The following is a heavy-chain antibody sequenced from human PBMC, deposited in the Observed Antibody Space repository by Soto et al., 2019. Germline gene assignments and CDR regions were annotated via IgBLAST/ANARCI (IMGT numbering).Heavy chain of an antibody. V-gene: IGHV3-53*01. CDR2: IYTRGTT. CDR3: AKLWGYYFKS. Sequence: PGGSLRLSCSASGFSVNNNYMTWARQAPGRRPEWVAVIYTRGTTHYADFATGRFTFSRDNSKNTLYLQMDSLRPEDTAVYYCAKLWGYYFKSWGPGTLVTVSS. D-gene: IGHD3-22*01. J-gene: IGHJ4*02. CDR1: GFSVNNNY.